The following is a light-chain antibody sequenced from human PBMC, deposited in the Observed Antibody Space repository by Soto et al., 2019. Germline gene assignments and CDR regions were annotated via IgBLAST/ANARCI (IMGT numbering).Light chain of an antibody. CDR2: GAS. Sequence: EIVLTQSPGTLSLSPGERATLSCRAGQNISSNYLAWYQQKPGQAPRLLIYGASSRAADIPDRFSGRGSGTDFTLTVNRLDPEYFAVYYCQQYDSSPFTFGPGTKVDIK. CDR3: QQYDSSPFT. V-gene: IGKV3-20*01. J-gene: IGKJ3*01. CDR1: QNISSNY.